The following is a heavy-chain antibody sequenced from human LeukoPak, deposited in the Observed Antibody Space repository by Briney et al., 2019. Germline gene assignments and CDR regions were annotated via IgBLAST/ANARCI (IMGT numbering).Heavy chain of an antibody. D-gene: IGHD3-16*01. V-gene: IGHV3-7*01. J-gene: IGHJ4*02. CDR3: AKDYGGGYFDY. CDR1: RFTFSRFW. Sequence: GESLTLSCVVSRFTFSRFWMAWVRQAPGKGPEWVAQIKEDGSEKYYMDFVEGRFTISRDNAKNSLYLQMNSLRAEDTAVYYCAKDYGGGYFDYWGQGTLVTDSS. CDR2: IKEDGSEK.